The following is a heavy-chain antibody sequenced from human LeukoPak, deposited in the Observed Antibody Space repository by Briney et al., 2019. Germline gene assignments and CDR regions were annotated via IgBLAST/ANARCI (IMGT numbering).Heavy chain of an antibody. V-gene: IGHV3-23*01. CDR2: ISGDGDTT. Sequence: GGSLRLSCAASGFIFSSYAMNWVRQALGKGLEWVSAISGDGDTTYYADSVKGRFTISRDSSKNMLFLQMNSLRAEDTAVYYCAKAPVGNPVGARVDYWGQGTLVTVSS. CDR3: AKAPVGNPVGARVDY. D-gene: IGHD1-26*01. CDR1: GFIFSSYA. J-gene: IGHJ4*02.